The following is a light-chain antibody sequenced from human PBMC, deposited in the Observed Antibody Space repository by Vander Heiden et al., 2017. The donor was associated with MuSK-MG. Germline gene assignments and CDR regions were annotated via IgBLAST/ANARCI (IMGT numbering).Light chain of an antibody. CDR1: SSDVGGYNY. CDR2: EVS. CDR3: ISYTSISTYV. J-gene: IGLJ1*01. Sequence: QSALTQPASVSGSPGQSLTISCTGTSSDVGGYNYVSWYQQHPGKAPKLMIYEVSNRPSGVSNRFSGSKSGNTASLTISGLQAEDEADYYCISYTSISTYVFGTGTKVTVL. V-gene: IGLV2-14*01.